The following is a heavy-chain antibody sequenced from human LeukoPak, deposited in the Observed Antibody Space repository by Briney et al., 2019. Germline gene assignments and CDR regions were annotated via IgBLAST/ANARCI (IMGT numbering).Heavy chain of an antibody. Sequence: GASVKVSCKASGGTFSSYAISWVRQAPGQGLEWMGRIIPILGIANYARKFQGRVTITADKSTSTAYMELSSLRSEDTAVYYCARDRNCSGGSCYSWSGYYYYGMDVWGQGTTVTVSS. CDR2: IIPILGIA. J-gene: IGHJ6*02. V-gene: IGHV1-69*04. CDR1: GGTFSSYA. CDR3: ARDRNCSGGSCYSWSGYYYYGMDV. D-gene: IGHD2-15*01.